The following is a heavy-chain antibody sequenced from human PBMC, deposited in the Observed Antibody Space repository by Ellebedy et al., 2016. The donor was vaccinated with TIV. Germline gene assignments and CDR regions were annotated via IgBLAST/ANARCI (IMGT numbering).Heavy chain of an antibody. V-gene: IGHV3-30-3*01. CDR3: ARDLDKSSGWYGGASY. CDR1: GFTFDSYA. D-gene: IGHD6-19*01. J-gene: IGHJ4*02. Sequence: GESLKISCVASGFTFDSYAMHWVRQAPGKGLEWVAVISHDGSRQYYAESVKGRFTVSIDNSMTTVYLEMNSLRAEDTALYYWARDLDKSSGWYGGASYWGQGTQVTVSS. CDR2: ISHDGSRQ.